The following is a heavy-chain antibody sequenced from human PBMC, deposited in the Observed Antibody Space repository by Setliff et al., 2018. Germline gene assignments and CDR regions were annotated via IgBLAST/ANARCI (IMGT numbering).Heavy chain of an antibody. Sequence: PSETLSLTCSVSGASISSNYWSWIRQSPGKGLEWIGYIYYNGTTRYSPSLKSRVTISVDTSKNQFSLRLTSVTAADTAVYYCTSTPRGGINITTRAGAFDSWGQGTTVTVS. CDR2: IYYNGTT. J-gene: IGHJ6*02. CDR1: GASISSNY. V-gene: IGHV4-59*01. D-gene: IGHD3-9*01. CDR3: TSTPRGGINITTRAGAFDS.